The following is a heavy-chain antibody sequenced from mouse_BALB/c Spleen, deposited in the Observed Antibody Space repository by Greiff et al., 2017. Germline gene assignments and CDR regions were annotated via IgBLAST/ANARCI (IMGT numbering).Heavy chain of an antibody. V-gene: IGHV5-6-3*01. D-gene: IGHD1-1*01. CDR1: GFTFSSYG. J-gene: IGHJ3*01. CDR3: ARDSGRGFAY. Sequence: EVQLVESGGGLVQPGGSLKLSCAASGFTFSSYGMSWVRQTPDKRLELVATINSNGGSTYYPDSVKGRFTISRDNAKNTLYLQMSSLKSEDTAMYYCARDSGRGFAYWGQGTLVTVSA. CDR2: INSNGGST.